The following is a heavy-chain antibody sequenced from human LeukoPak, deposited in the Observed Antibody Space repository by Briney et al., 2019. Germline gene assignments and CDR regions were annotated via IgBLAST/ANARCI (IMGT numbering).Heavy chain of an antibody. CDR3: AGAYYGSGSLDAFDI. CDR1: GGSISSSNW. CDR2: IYHSGST. Sequence: SETLSLTCAVSGGSISSSNWWSWVRQPPGKGLEWIGEIYHSGSTNYNPSLKSRVTISVDKSKNQFSLKLSSVTAADTAVYYCAGAYYGSGSLDAFDIWGQGIMVTVSS. V-gene: IGHV4-4*02. J-gene: IGHJ3*02. D-gene: IGHD3-10*01.